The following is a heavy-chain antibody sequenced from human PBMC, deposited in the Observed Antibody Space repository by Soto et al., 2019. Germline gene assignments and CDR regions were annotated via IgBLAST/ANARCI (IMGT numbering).Heavy chain of an antibody. CDR3: VKDEGIEAMDV. D-gene: IGHD3-3*02. V-gene: IGHV3-21*01. J-gene: IGHJ6*02. CDR2: ITSSGSYV. CDR1: GFTFSRNT. Sequence: PGGSLRLSCVTSGFTFSRNTMNGVRQAPGKGLEWVASITSSGSYVYYADSVKGRFSASRDNAKNSLSLQMDSLRPDDTAIYFCVKDEGIEAMDVWGQGTTVTVSS.